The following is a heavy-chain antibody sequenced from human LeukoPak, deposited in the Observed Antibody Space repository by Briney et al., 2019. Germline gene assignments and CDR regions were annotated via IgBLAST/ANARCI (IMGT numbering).Heavy chain of an antibody. Sequence: GGSLRLSCAASGFTFSSYGMHWVRQAPSKGLEWVAVISYDGSNKYYAESVKGRFTISRDDSKNTLYLQMNSLRPEDTALYYCAKGGGGKYCSNTNCYSHAAALDPWGRGTLVTVSS. CDR3: AKGGGGKYCSNTNCYSHAAALDP. CDR2: ISYDGSNK. J-gene: IGHJ5*02. V-gene: IGHV3-30*18. CDR1: GFTFSSYG. D-gene: IGHD2-2*01.